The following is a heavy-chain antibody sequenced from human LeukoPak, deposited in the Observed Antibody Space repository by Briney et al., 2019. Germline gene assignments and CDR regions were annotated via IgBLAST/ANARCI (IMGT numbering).Heavy chain of an antibody. D-gene: IGHD6-19*01. CDR3: ARELAVAGDSDY. CDR2: ISSSSSYI. V-gene: IGHV3-21*04. Sequence: ETLSLTCTVSGGSISSSSYYWGWIRQPPGKGLEWVSSISSSSSYIYYADSVKGRFTISRDNAKNSLYLQMNSLRAEDTAVYYCARELAVAGDSDYWGQGTLVTVSS. CDR1: GGSISSSS. J-gene: IGHJ4*02.